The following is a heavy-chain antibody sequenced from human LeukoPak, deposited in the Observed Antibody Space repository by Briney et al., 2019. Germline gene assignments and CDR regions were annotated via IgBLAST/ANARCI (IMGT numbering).Heavy chain of an antibody. CDR1: GFTFSSYG. CDR2: IRYDGSNK. Sequence: GGSLRLSCAASGFTFSSYGMHWVRQAPGKGLEWVAFIRYDGSNKYYADSVKGRFTISRDNYKNTLYLQMNSLRAEDTAVYYCAKDPEGLLWFGEPSTQGAFDIWGQGTMDTVSS. J-gene: IGHJ3*02. D-gene: IGHD3-10*01. V-gene: IGHV3-30*02. CDR3: AKDPEGLLWFGEPSTQGAFDI.